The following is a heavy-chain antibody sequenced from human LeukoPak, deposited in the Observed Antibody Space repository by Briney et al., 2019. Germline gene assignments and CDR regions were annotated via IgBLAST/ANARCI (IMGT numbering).Heavy chain of an antibody. CDR3: ARDIGNHFGGLDHYYYDY. CDR1: DDSITMYY. CDR2: IYTSGST. V-gene: IGHV4-4*07. D-gene: IGHD2-15*01. Sequence: SETLSLTCSVSDDSITMYYWSWIRQPAGKGLEWIGRIYTSGSTNYNPSLKSRVTMSIDTSKNQFSLKLSSVTAADAAVYYCARDIGNHFGGLDHYYYDYWGPGTLVTVSS. J-gene: IGHJ4*02.